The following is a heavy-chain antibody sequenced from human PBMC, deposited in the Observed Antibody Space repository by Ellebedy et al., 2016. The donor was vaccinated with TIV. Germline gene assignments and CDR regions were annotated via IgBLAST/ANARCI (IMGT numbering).Heavy chain of an antibody. CDR1: GYTFTSYY. V-gene: IGHV1-46*04. D-gene: IGHD3-10*01. Sequence: AASVKVSCKASGYTFTSYYMHWVRQAPGQGLEWMGIINPSGGSTSYAQKLQGRVTMTRETSTSTVYMELSSLRSEDTAVYYCARGGTMVRGVITFYYYYGMDVWGQGTTVTVSS. CDR3: ARGGTMVRGVITFYYYYGMDV. J-gene: IGHJ6*02. CDR2: INPSGGST.